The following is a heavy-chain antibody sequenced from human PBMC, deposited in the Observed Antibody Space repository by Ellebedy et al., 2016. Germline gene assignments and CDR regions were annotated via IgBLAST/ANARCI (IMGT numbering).Heavy chain of an antibody. CDR3: ASITFGGVNFDY. D-gene: IGHD3-16*01. J-gene: IGHJ4*02. CDR1: GASVSSGSYY. V-gene: IGHV4-61*01. CDR2: IYFSESS. Sequence: SETLSLTXTVSGASVSSGSYYWTWVRQPPGKGLEWIGYIYFSESSNFNPSLKSRLTISVDTSKNQFSLKLSSVTAADTALYYCASITFGGVNFDYWGQGNLVTVSS.